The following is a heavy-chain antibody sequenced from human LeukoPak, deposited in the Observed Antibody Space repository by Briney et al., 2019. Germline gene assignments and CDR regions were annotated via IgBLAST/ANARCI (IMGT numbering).Heavy chain of an antibody. Sequence: GSLRLSCAASGFTFSSYAMSWVRQAPGKGLEWVSAISGSGGSTYYADSVKGRFTISRDNSKNTLYLQMNSLRAEDTAVYYCANSAGDILTGYQKVDAFGIWGQGTMVTVSS. V-gene: IGHV3-23*01. CDR1: GFTFSSYA. CDR3: ANSAGDILTGYQKVDAFGI. D-gene: IGHD3-9*01. CDR2: ISGSGGST. J-gene: IGHJ3*02.